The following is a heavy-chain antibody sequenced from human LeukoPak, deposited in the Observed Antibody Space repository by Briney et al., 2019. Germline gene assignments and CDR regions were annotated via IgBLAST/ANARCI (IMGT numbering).Heavy chain of an antibody. D-gene: IGHD2-15*01. Sequence: PGGSLRLSYAASGFNFENYGMHWVRQTPGKGLEWVSGISWHSNIIGHVDSVKGRFTISRDNAKNSLYLQMNSLRAEDTAFYYCAKPFRGGPVTGAFHIWGQGTMVTVSS. V-gene: IGHV3-9*01. J-gene: IGHJ3*02. CDR1: GFNFENYG. CDR2: ISWHSNII. CDR3: AKPFRGGPVTGAFHI.